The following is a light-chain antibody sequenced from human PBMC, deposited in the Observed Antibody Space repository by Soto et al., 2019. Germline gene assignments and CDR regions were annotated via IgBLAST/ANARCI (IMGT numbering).Light chain of an antibody. Sequence: DIQMTQSPSTLSASVGDRVIITCRASQTIATWLAWYQQKPGKAPKLLIYKASSLQSGVPSRFSGSGSGTEFTLTISSLQPDDFATYYCQQYSAYPLTFGGGTKVDIK. CDR3: QQYSAYPLT. J-gene: IGKJ4*01. V-gene: IGKV1-5*03. CDR1: QTIATW. CDR2: KAS.